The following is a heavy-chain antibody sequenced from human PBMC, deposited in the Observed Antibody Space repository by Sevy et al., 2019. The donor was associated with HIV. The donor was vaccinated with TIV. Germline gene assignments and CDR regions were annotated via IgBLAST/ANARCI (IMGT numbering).Heavy chain of an antibody. CDR1: GYIFSDYS. Sequence: ASVKVSCKTTGYIFSDYSMHWVRQAPGQGLEWMALINPNSGVTIYAHNFRGRVSVTRDTSMSIAYMELSGLTADDTAVYYCVREDINAPRTLLSFDIWGQGTMVTVSS. CDR2: INPNSGVT. CDR3: VREDINAPRTLLSFDI. D-gene: IGHD3-3*01. V-gene: IGHV1-2*06. J-gene: IGHJ3*02.